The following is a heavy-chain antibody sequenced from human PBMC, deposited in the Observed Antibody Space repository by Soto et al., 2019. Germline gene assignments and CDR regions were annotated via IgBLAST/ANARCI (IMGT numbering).Heavy chain of an antibody. CDR3: ARSPGGFTVATYFFDY. D-gene: IGHD4-17*01. Sequence: ESGPTLVNPTQTLTLTCTFSGFSLSSKGMRVSWIRQPPGKALEWPARIDWDDDKFYSPSLRTRLTISKDTSKNQVVLTMTNVDTKDTATYYCARSPGGFTVATYFFDYWGQGTLVTVSS. V-gene: IGHV2-70*04. CDR1: GFSLSSKGMR. CDR2: IDWDDDK. J-gene: IGHJ4*02.